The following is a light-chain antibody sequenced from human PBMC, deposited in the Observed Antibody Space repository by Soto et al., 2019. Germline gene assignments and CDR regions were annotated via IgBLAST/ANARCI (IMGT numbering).Light chain of an antibody. J-gene: IGKJ4*01. CDR3: QQSYISPLT. CDR2: ATS. CDR1: QSINTY. Sequence: DIQMTQSPSSLSASIGDRVTITCRASQSINTYLNWYQQKPGKAPKLLIYATSRLQSGVPSRFSGDGSGTDFPLTISSLQPEDFASYYCQQSYISPLTFGGGTKVEIK. V-gene: IGKV1-39*01.